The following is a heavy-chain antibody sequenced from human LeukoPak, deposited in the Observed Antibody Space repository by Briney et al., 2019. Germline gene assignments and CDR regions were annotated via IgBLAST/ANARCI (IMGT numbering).Heavy chain of an antibody. D-gene: IGHD5-18*01. Sequence: PGASLRLSCAASGFTFSSYAVSWVRQAPGKGLEWVSAISGSGGSTYYADSVKGRFTISRDNSKNTLYLQMNSLGAEDTAVYYCAKVRIGYSYGYFDYWGQGTLVTVSS. CDR2: ISGSGGST. CDR3: AKVRIGYSYGYFDY. V-gene: IGHV3-23*01. CDR1: GFTFSSYA. J-gene: IGHJ4*02.